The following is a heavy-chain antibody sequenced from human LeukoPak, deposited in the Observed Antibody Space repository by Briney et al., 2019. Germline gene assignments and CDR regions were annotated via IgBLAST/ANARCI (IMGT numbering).Heavy chain of an antibody. Sequence: GGSLRLSCAASGFTFSKNAMSWVRQAPGKGLEWVSSITSSGSATCYADSVKGRFTISRDNSKNTLYLQMNGPRAEDTAVYYCARGVDVWGNYRQYYFDYWGQETLVTVSS. J-gene: IGHJ4*02. CDR2: ITSSGSAT. CDR1: GFTFSKNA. CDR3: ARGVDVWGNYRQYYFDY. D-gene: IGHD3-16*02. V-gene: IGHV3-23*01.